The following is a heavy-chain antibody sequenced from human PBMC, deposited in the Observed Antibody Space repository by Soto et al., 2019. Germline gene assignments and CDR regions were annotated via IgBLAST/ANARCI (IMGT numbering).Heavy chain of an antibody. CDR3: ATDGMATILGFYYSGMDV. CDR1: GFTFSSYA. V-gene: IGHV3-23*01. CDR2: ISGSGGST. J-gene: IGHJ6*02. Sequence: SLRLSCAASGFTFSSYAMSWVRQAPGKGLEWVSAISGSGGSTYYADSVKGRFTISRDNSKNTLYLQMNSLRAEDTAVYYCATDGMATILGFYYSGMDVWGQGTTVTVSS. D-gene: IGHD5-12*01.